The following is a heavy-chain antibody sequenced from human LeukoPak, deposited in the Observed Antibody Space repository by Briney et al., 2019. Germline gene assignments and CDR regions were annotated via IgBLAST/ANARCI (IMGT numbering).Heavy chain of an antibody. J-gene: IGHJ5*02. D-gene: IGHD6-13*01. CDR2: IYYSGST. Sequence: SETLSLTCSLSAGSISTYYLSWIRQPPGKGLEWIGYIYYSGSTYYNPSLKSRVTISVDTSKNQFSLKVTSVTAADTAVYYCARWIAATSHFDPWGRGALVTVSS. V-gene: IGHV4-59*01. CDR1: AGSISTYY. CDR3: ARWIAATSHFDP.